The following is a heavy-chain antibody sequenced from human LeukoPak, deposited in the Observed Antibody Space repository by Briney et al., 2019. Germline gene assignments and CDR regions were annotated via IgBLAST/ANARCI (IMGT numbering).Heavy chain of an antibody. D-gene: IGHD1-20*01. V-gene: IGHV1-18*04. CDR2: ISAYNGNT. J-gene: IGHJ4*02. CDR3: ARYLYNWNYVDY. CDR1: GYTFIGNY. Sequence: ASVKVSCKASGYTFIGNYIHWVRQAPGQGLEWMGWISAYNGNTNYAQKLQGRVTMTTDTSTSTAYMELRSLRSDDTAVYYCARYLYNWNYVDYWGQGTLVTVSS.